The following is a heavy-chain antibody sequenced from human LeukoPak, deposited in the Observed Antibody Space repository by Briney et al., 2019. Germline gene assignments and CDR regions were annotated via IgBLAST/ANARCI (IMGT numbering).Heavy chain of an antibody. J-gene: IGHJ5*02. Sequence: GASVTVSCTASVYTFTRNYMHWVRQAPGQGLEWMGWINPNSGGTNYAQRFQGRVTMTRDTSITTAYMELRRLRSDDTAVYYCARVGSMYFDILTGSPDWFDPWGQGTLVTVSS. CDR1: VYTFTRNY. V-gene: IGHV1-2*02. CDR2: INPNSGGT. CDR3: ARVGSMYFDILTGSPDWFDP. D-gene: IGHD3-9*01.